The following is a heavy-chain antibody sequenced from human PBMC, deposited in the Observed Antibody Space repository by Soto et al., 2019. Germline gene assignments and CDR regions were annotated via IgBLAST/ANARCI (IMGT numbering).Heavy chain of an antibody. V-gene: IGHV1-8*01. CDR2: MNPNSGNT. D-gene: IGHD3-16*01. CDR3: ARLKQDYAVA. Sequence: QVQLVQSGAEVKKPGASVKVSCKASGYTFTSYDINWVRLATGKGLEWMGWMNPNSGNTAYAQKFHGRVTMTRNTSISTAYMELSSLRSEDTAVYYCARLKQDYAVAWGQGTLVTVSS. J-gene: IGHJ5*02. CDR1: GYTFTSYD.